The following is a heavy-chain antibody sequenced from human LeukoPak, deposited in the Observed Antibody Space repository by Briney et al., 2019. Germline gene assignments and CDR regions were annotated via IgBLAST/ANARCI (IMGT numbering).Heavy chain of an antibody. CDR1: GGSFSGSDW. J-gene: IGHJ3*02. Sequence: SETPSLTCVVSGGSFSGSDWWSWVRQPPGKGLEWIGEIYYSGSTNYNASLKSRVTISVDTSKNQFSLKLSSVTAADTAVYYCARWGAYGDDAFDIWGQGTMVTVSS. CDR2: IYYSGST. D-gene: IGHD4-17*01. V-gene: IGHV4-4*02. CDR3: ARWGAYGDDAFDI.